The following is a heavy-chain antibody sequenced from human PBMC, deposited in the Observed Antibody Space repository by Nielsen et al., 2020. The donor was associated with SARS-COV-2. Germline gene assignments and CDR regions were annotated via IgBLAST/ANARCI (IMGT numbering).Heavy chain of an antibody. Sequence: GESLKISCVASGFTFNDFGMHWVRQAPGQGLEWVALISYDGRNQMYTESVRGRFTISRDNSRNTLYLQMNSLRAEDTALYYCAKGAIVGATDGYWYFDLWGRGTLVTVSS. J-gene: IGHJ2*01. CDR3: AKGAIVGATDGYWYFDL. CDR2: ISYDGRNQ. CDR1: GFTFNDFG. V-gene: IGHV3-30*19. D-gene: IGHD1-26*01.